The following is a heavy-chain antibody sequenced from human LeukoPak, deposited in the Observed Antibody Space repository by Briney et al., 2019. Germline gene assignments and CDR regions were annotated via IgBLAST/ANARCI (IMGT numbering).Heavy chain of an antibody. V-gene: IGHV4-61*02. CDR1: GGSISSGSYY. J-gene: IGHJ6*03. D-gene: IGHD2-15*01. CDR2: IYTSGST. CDR3: ARGIVVVAQLGYYYYYMDV. Sequence: KPSETLSLTCTVSGGSISSGSYYWSWIRQPAGKGLEWIGRIYTSGSTNYNPSLKSRVTISVDTSKNQFSLKLSSVTAADTAVYYCARGIVVVAQLGYYYYYMDVWGKGTTVTISS.